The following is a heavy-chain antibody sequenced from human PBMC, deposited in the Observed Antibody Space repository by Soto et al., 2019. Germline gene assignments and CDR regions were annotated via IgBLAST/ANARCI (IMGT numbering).Heavy chain of an antibody. CDR1: GGTFSSYA. V-gene: IGHV1-69*13. Sequence: GASVKVSCKASGGTFSSYAISWVRQAPGQGLEWMGGIIPIFGTANYAQKFQGRVTITADASTSTAYMELRSLRSEDTAVYYCARDQSDYDFWSGEFDYWGQGTLVTVSS. CDR3: ARDQSDYDFWSGEFDY. CDR2: IIPIFGTA. D-gene: IGHD3-3*01. J-gene: IGHJ4*02.